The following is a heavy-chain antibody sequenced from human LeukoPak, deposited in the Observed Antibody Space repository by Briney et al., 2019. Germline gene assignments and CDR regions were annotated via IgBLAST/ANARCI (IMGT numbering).Heavy chain of an antibody. CDR1: GYKFTSYW. J-gene: IGHJ3*02. Sequence: PGESLKLSCRGSGYKFTSYWIGWVRQMTGKGVEWVGIIYPGDFDTRYSPSFEGQVTISADKSISTAYLQWTSLKASDSAMYYCARPRGAWYNAFDIWGQGTMVTVSS. V-gene: IGHV5-51*03. CDR2: IYPGDFDT. D-gene: IGHD6-13*01. CDR3: ARPRGAWYNAFDI.